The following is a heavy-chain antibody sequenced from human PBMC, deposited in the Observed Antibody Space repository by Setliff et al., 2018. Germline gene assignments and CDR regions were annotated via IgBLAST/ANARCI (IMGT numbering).Heavy chain of an antibody. V-gene: IGHV1-69*05. CDR3: AREGVDTRSSTDYRYYMDV. CDR2: TIPNFGTT. J-gene: IGHJ6*03. CDR1: GGTFSSYG. Sequence: SVKVSCKASGGTFSSYGISWVRQAPGHGLEWLGGTIPNFGTTNYAQEFQGRVTIITDESTSTAYMELSSLRFEDTAVYYCAREGVDTRSSTDYRYYMDVWGKGTTVTVSS. D-gene: IGHD5-18*01.